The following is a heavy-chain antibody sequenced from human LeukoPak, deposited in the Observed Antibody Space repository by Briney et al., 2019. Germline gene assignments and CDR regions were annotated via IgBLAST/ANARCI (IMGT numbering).Heavy chain of an antibody. CDR1: GLTFSSYS. D-gene: IGHD3-9*01. CDR3: XXXXGXILTGYYRYYYYYYYMDV. J-gene: IGHJ6*03. V-gene: IGHV3-21*01. CDR2: ISSSSSYI. Sequence: GGSLRLSCAASGLTFSSYSMNWVRQAPGKGLEWVSSISSSSSYIYYADSVKGRFTISRDNAKNSLYLQMNSLRAEDTAVYYXXXXXGXILTGYYRYYYYYYYMDVWGKGTTVTVSS.